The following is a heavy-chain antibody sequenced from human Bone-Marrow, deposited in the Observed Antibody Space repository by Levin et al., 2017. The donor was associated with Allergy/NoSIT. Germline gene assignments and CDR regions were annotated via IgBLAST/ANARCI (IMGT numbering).Heavy chain of an antibody. D-gene: IGHD1-7*01. J-gene: IGHJ4*02. CDR2: MSGSGGRT. V-gene: IGHV3-23*01. Sequence: GESLKISCAASGFTFSRYAMAWVRQAPGQGLEWVSGMSGSGGRTVYADSVKGRITISRDNSKNIMYLQMNSLRVEDTALYYCAREDNWNYDYWGQGTLVTVSS. CDR3: AREDNWNYDY. CDR1: GFTFSRYA.